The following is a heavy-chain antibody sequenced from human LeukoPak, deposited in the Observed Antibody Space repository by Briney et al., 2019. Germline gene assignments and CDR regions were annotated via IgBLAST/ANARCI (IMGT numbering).Heavy chain of an antibody. CDR1: GFTFSSYA. J-gene: IGHJ4*02. D-gene: IGHD2-21*02. CDR2: ISGSGGTT. Sequence: PGGSLRLSCAASGFTFSSYAMSWVPQAPGKGLEWVSVISGSGGTTYYADSVKGRFTSSRDNSPNSLFLQMNSLRAEDTAVYYCAKVMVTGWGRGIQIFDYWGQGTLVTVSS. CDR3: AKVMVTGWGRGIQIFDY. V-gene: IGHV3-23*01.